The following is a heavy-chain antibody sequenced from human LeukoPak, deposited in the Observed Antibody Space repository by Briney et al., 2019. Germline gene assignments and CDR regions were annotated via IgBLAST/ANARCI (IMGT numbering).Heavy chain of an antibody. CDR2: INISSTTI. V-gene: IGHV3-48*01. J-gene: IGHJ4*02. CDR1: GFPFSDFR. D-gene: IGHD5-18*01. CDR3: ARNLNTADDY. Sequence: GGSLSLSCTVSGFPFSDFRMIWVRQAPGKGLEWLSYINISSTTIYYADSVKGRFVISRDDAKNSLYLQMNSLRAELTAVYYCARNLNTADDYWGQGILVTVSS.